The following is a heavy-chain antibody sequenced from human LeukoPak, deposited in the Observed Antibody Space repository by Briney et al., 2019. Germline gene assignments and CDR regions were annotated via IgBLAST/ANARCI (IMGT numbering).Heavy chain of an antibody. V-gene: IGHV3-30-3*01. CDR2: ISYDGSNK. Sequence: GGSLRLSSAASGFTFSSYAMHWVRQAPGKGLEWVAVISYDGSNKYYADSVKGRFTISRDNSKNTLYLQMNSLRAEDTAVYYCARDRTKQWLAYYFDYWGQGTLVTVSS. CDR3: ARDRTKQWLAYYFDY. CDR1: GFTFSSYA. D-gene: IGHD6-19*01. J-gene: IGHJ4*02.